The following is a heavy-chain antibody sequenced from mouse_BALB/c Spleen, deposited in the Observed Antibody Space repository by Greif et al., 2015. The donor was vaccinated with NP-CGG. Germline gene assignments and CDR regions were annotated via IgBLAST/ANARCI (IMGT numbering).Heavy chain of an antibody. V-gene: IGHV1-28*01. CDR1: GYSFTSYY. Sequence: EVQLQESGPELMKPGASVKISCKASGYSFTSYYMHWVKQSHGKSLEWIGYIDPFNGGTSYNQKFKGKATLTVDKSSSTAYMHLSNLTSEDSAVYYCARSFYYYYAMDYWGQGTSVTVSS. CDR3: ARSFYYYYAMDY. CDR2: IDPFNGGT. D-gene: IGHD2-1*01. J-gene: IGHJ4*01.